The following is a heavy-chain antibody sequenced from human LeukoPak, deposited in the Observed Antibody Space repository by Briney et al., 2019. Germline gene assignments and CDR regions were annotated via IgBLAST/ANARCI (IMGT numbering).Heavy chain of an antibody. V-gene: IGHV3-21*01. Sequence: PGGSLRLSCAASGFTFSSYSMNWVRQAPGKGLEWVSSISSGSSYIYYADSVKGRFTISRDNAKNSLYLQMNSLRAEDTAVYYCARDHHLSEVWWSSSWYDDYWGQGTLVTVSS. D-gene: IGHD6-13*01. CDR2: ISSGSSYI. CDR1: GFTFSSYS. J-gene: IGHJ4*02. CDR3: ARDHHLSEVWWSSSWYDDY.